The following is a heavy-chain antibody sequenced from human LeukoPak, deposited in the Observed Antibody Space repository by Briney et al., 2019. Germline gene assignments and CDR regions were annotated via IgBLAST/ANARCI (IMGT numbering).Heavy chain of an antibody. D-gene: IGHD3-3*01. V-gene: IGHV4-4*02. CDR2: IYHSGST. Sequence: PSETLSLTCAVSGGSISSSNWWSWVRQPPGKGLEWIGEIYHSGSTNYNPSLKSRVTISVDRSKNQFSLKLSSVTAADTAVYYCARVGLGDFWSGYYFDYWGQGTLVTVSS. J-gene: IGHJ4*02. CDR1: GGSISSSNW. CDR3: ARVGLGDFWSGYYFDY.